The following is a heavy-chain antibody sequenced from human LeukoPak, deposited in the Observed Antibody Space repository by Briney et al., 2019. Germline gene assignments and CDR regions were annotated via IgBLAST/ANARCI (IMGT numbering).Heavy chain of an antibody. CDR2: ISDNGGGR. D-gene: IGHD4/OR15-4a*01. J-gene: IGHJ4*02. CDR3: AKESGALGAPLYDY. CDR1: GFIFRNYA. V-gene: IGHV3-23*01. Sequence: PGGSLRLSCGASGFIFRNYAMSWVRQAPGEGLEWVSGISDNGGGRYYADSVKGRFTISRDNSKNMLYLQMNSLRAEDTAMCYCAKESGALGAPLYDYWGRGILVTASS.